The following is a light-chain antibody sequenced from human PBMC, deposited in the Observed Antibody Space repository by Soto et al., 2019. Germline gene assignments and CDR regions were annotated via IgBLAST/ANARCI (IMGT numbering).Light chain of an antibody. CDR2: FDD. CDR3: AAWDDSLNGPV. J-gene: IGLJ3*02. V-gene: IGLV1-36*01. CDR1: NSNIGSNA. Sequence: QSVLTQPPSVSAAPRQRVTISCSGSNSNIGSNAVNWYQQVPGRAPKLLIHFDDRVPSGISYRFSGSKSGTSASLAISELQPEDEADYYCAAWDDSLNGPVFGGGTKVTVL.